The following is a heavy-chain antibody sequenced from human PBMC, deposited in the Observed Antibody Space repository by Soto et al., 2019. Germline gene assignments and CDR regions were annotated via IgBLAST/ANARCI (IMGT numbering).Heavy chain of an antibody. CDR3: AREGGIAVAGNYYYGMDV. V-gene: IGHV1-3*01. D-gene: IGHD6-19*01. J-gene: IGHJ6*02. CDR2: INAGNGNT. Sequence: ASVKVSCKASGYTFTSYAMHWVRQAPGQRLEWMGWINAGNGNTKYSQKFQGRVTITRDTSASTAYMELSSLRSEDTAVYYCAREGGIAVAGNYYYGMDVWGQETMVTVSS. CDR1: GYTFTSYA.